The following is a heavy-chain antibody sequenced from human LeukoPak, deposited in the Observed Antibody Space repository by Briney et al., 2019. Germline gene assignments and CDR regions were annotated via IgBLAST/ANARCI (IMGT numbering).Heavy chain of an antibody. J-gene: IGHJ6*03. CDR2: INHSGST. CDR1: GGSFSGYY. D-gene: IGHD6-13*01. Sequence: SETLSLTCAVYGGSFSGYYWSWIRQPPGKGLEWIGEINHSGSTNYNPSLKSRVTISVDTSKNQFSLKLSSVTAADTAVYYCARGRGDSSSWYSYYYYYMVVWGKGTTVTVSS. V-gene: IGHV4-34*01. CDR3: ARGRGDSSSWYSYYYYYMVV.